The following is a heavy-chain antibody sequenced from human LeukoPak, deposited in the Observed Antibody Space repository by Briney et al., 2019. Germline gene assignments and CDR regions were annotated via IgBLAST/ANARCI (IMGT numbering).Heavy chain of an antibody. CDR2: ISSSGSNT. D-gene: IGHD2-15*01. CDR3: ARGYCSGGGCYPKEGYYGMDV. Sequence: PGGSLRLSCAASEFTYGMNWVRQAPGKGLECVSAISSSGSNTYYADSVKGRFTVSRDNSESSLFLQMNSLGTEDTALYYCARGYCSGGGCYPKEGYYGMDVWGQGTTVTVSS. CDR1: EFTYG. J-gene: IGHJ6*02. V-gene: IGHV3-23*01.